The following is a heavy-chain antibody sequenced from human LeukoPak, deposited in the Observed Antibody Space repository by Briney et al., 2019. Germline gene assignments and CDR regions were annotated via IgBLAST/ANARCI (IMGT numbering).Heavy chain of an antibody. CDR2: ISGSGGST. D-gene: IGHD4-17*01. Sequence: PGGSLRLSCAASGFTSSSYAMSWVRQAPGKGLEWVSGISGSGGSTYYADSVRSRFTISRDNSKNTLYLQMNGLRAEDTAVYYCAKKATVTTSSTYYFDYWGQGTLVTVSS. CDR1: GFTSSSYA. CDR3: AKKATVTTSSTYYFDY. V-gene: IGHV3-23*01. J-gene: IGHJ4*02.